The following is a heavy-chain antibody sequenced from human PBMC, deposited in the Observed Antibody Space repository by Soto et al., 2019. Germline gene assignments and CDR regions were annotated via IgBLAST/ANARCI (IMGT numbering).Heavy chain of an antibody. CDR1: GYTFTSYY. D-gene: IGHD5-12*01. Sequence: GASVKVSCKASGYTFTSYYMHWVRQAPGQGLEWMGIINPSGGSTSYAQKFQGRVTMTRDTSKSTDYMELSSLRVEDTAVYYCASALEDGYNYFEYWGQGALVTVSS. V-gene: IGHV1-46*01. CDR2: INPSGGST. J-gene: IGHJ4*02. CDR3: ASALEDGYNYFEY.